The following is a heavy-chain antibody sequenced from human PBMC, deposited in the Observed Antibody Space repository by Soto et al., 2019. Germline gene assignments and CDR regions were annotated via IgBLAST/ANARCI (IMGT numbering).Heavy chain of an antibody. CDR3: ARGSYSSGWYRRNYYYGMDV. Sequence: AGGSLRLSCAASGFTFSSYWMSWVRQAPGKGLEWVANIKQDGSEKYYVDSVKGRFTISRDNAKNSLYLQMNSLRAEDTAVYYCARGSYSSGWYRRNYYYGMDVWGQGTTVTVSS. CDR2: IKQDGSEK. D-gene: IGHD6-19*01. J-gene: IGHJ6*02. V-gene: IGHV3-7*03. CDR1: GFTFSSYW.